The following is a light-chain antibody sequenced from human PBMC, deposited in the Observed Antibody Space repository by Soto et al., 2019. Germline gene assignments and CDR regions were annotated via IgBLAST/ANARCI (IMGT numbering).Light chain of an antibody. CDR3: QQFGNSLYT. J-gene: IGKJ2*01. V-gene: IGKV3-20*01. CDR2: DTS. CDR1: QSVSSSH. Sequence: DIVLTQSPATLSLSPGERATLSCKASQSVSSSHLAWYQQKVGQPPRLLLHDTSTRATGVPDRFSGSGSGTDFTLTISRLEPEDFAVYYCQQFGNSLYTFGQGTKLDI.